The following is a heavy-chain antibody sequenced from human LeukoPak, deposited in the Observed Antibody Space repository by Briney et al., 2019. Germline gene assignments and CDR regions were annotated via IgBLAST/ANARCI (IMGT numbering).Heavy chain of an antibody. D-gene: IGHD3-10*01. CDR1: GFTFRNAW. CDR2: IKQDGSEK. CDR3: ARGKGLDY. V-gene: IGHV3-7*01. Sequence: GGSLRLSCAASGFTFRNAWMSWVRQAPGKGLEWVANIKQDGSEKYYVDSVKGRFTISRDNAENSLYLQMNSLRAEDTAVYYCARGKGLDYWGQGTPVTVSS. J-gene: IGHJ4*02.